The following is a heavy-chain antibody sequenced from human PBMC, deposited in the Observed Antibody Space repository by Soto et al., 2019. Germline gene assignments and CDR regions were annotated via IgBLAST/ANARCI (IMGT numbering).Heavy chain of an antibody. D-gene: IGHD2-21*01. CDR3: AKVAPFILGSPF. Sequence: EVKLVESGGALVQPGGSLRLSCTASGFDFSGSEMNWFRQAAGKGLEWVAYITGSGGVTFHADSVKGRFSISRDNAKNSLFLDMSDLTADDTGVYYCAKVAPFILGSPFWCQGTLVTVSS. CDR1: GFDFSGSE. J-gene: IGHJ4*02. V-gene: IGHV3-48*03. CDR2: ITGSGGVT.